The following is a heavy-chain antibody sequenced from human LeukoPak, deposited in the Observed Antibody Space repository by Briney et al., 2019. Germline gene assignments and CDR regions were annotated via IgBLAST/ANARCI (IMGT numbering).Heavy chain of an antibody. CDR3: TRDHGLDV. J-gene: IGHJ6*02. V-gene: IGHV3-74*01. CDR2: INSDGSAT. CDR1: GLTFSSYW. Sequence: GGSLRLSCAASGLTFSSYWMSWVRQAPGKGLMWVSQINSDGSATGCADPVKGRCTISRDNAKNMLYLEMNSLRVEDTAVYFCTRDHGLDVWGQGTTVTVSS.